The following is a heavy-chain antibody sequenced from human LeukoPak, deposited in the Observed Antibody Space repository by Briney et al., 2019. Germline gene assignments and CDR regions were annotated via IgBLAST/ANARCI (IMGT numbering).Heavy chain of an antibody. D-gene: IGHD2-2*01. V-gene: IGHV1-18*01. J-gene: IGHJ5*02. CDR2: ISALNGNT. Sequence: ASVKVSCKASGYTFTNYAFSWVRQAPGQGLEWMGWISALNGNTNYAQSFRGRVTLTTATSTNTAYMELRSVRSDDTAIYYCARAPISCRGTSCFWDPWGQGTLVTVSS. CDR1: GYTFTNYA. CDR3: ARAPISCRGTSCFWDP.